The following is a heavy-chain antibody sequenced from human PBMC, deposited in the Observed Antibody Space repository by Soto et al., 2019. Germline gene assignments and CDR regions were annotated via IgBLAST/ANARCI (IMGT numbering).Heavy chain of an antibody. Sequence: EGSLRLSCAASGLSFSTHAMNWVRQAPGKGLEWVSGISGSGGSTYYADSVKGRFTISRDNSKNTLYLQMNSLRAEDTALYYCAKDSYKRVGVTGSWPDPWGQGTMVTVYS. J-gene: IGHJ5*02. CDR3: AKDSYKRVGVTGSWPDP. D-gene: IGHD1-26*01. CDR2: ISGSGGST. CDR1: GLSFSTHA. V-gene: IGHV3-23*01.